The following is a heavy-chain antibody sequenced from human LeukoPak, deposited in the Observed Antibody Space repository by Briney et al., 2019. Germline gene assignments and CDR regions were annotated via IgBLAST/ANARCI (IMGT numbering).Heavy chain of an antibody. Sequence: ASVKVSCKASGYTFTGYYMHWVRQAPGQGLEWMGWINPNSGGTNYAQKFQGRVTMTRDTSISTAYMELSRLRSDDAAVYYCARAGSYSHWFDPWGQGTLVTVSS. J-gene: IGHJ5*02. CDR2: INPNSGGT. D-gene: IGHD1-26*01. V-gene: IGHV1-2*02. CDR1: GYTFTGYY. CDR3: ARAGSYSHWFDP.